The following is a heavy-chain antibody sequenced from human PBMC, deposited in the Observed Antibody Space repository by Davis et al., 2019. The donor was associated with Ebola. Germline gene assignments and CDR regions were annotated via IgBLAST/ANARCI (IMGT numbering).Heavy chain of an antibody. D-gene: IGHD4-11*01. Sequence: AGSLSLSCPVSGVSLSSYAMSWVRQAPGKGLEWVSAISGSGGSAYYADSVKGRFTISRDNSKNTLYLQMNSLRPEDTAVYYCARDSDDYSFDYWGQGTLVTVSS. V-gene: IGHV3-23*01. J-gene: IGHJ4*02. CDR1: GVSLSSYA. CDR3: ARDSDDYSFDY. CDR2: ISGSGGSA.